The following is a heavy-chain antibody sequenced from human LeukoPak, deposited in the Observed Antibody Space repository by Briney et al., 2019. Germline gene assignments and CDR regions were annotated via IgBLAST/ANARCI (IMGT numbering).Heavy chain of an antibody. CDR1: GYTFSRYA. V-gene: IGHV1-3*01. J-gene: IGHJ4*02. CDR3: ASGASCGGDCYAHDY. CDR2: IFAGNGNT. D-gene: IGHD2-21*02. Sequence: ASVKVSCKASGYTFSRYAVHWVRQAPGQRPEWMGWIFAGNGNTKSSQKFQGRLTITRDTSATTAYMELTSLKSEDTAVYYCASGASCGGDCYAHDYWGQGTLVTVSS.